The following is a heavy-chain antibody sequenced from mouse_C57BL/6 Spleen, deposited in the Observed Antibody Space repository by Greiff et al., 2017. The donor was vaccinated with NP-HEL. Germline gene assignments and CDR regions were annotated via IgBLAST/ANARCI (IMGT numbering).Heavy chain of an antibody. CDR2: ISSGGSYT. CDR1: GFTFSSYG. J-gene: IGHJ1*03. D-gene: IGHD1-1*01. Sequence: EVMLVESGGDLVKPGGSLKLSCAASGFTFSSYGMSWVRQTPDKRLEWVATISSGGSYTYYPDSVKGRFTISRDNAKNTLYLQMSSLKSEDTAMYYCARHEGYYYGSSYWYCDVWGTGTTVTVSS. CDR3: ARHEGYYYGSSYWYCDV. V-gene: IGHV5-6*01.